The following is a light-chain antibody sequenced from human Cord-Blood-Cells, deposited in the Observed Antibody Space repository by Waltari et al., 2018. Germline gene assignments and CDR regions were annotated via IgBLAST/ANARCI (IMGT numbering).Light chain of an antibody. Sequence: EIVLTQSPGPLSLSPGERATLSCRASQSVSSSHLAWYQQKPGQAYRLLIYGASSRATGIPDRFSGSGSGTDFTLTISRLESEDFAVYYCQQYGSSQWTFGQGTKVEIK. J-gene: IGKJ1*01. CDR2: GAS. CDR3: QQYGSSQWT. CDR1: QSVSSSH. V-gene: IGKV3-20*01.